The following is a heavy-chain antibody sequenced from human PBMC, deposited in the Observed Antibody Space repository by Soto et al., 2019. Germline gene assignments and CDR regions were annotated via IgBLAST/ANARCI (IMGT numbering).Heavy chain of an antibody. D-gene: IGHD6-19*01. CDR1: GGSISSSSYY. J-gene: IGHJ6*02. CDR3: AVGEPAVAGHYYYYGMDV. Sequence: SETLSLTCTVSGGSISSSSYYWGWIRQPPGKGLEWIGSIYYSGSTYYNPSLKSRVTISVDTSKNQFSLKLSSVTAADTAVYYCAVGEPAVAGHYYYYGMDVWGQGTTVTVSS. V-gene: IGHV4-39*01. CDR2: IYYSGST.